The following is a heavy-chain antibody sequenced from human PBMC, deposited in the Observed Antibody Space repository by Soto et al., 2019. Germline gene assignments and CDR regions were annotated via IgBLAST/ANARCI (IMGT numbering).Heavy chain of an antibody. CDR2: ISGSSRTI. CDR3: ARESYYYAYGMDV. J-gene: IGHJ6*02. CDR1: GFSFSDDY. Sequence: QAQLAESGGTLVTPGGSLRLSCAASGFSFSDDYMNWIRQVPGKGLEWVAYISGSSRTIYYADSVKGRFTISRDNAQKSLFLQMNSLRTEDTADYYCARESYYYAYGMDVWGQGTTVTVSS. V-gene: IGHV3-11*01.